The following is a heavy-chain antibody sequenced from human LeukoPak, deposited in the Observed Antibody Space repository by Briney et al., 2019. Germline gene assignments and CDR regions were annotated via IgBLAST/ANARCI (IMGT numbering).Heavy chain of an antibody. CDR3: ARNKRMTPNDAFDI. Sequence: GGSLRLSCAASEFTVSSSYMNWVRQVPGKGLEWVSVIYRDGTTYYADSVKGRFTISRDNSKNTLYLQMNSLRAEDTAMYYCARNKRMTPNDAFDIWGQGTVVTVSS. CDR1: EFTVSSSY. J-gene: IGHJ3*02. D-gene: IGHD2-15*01. V-gene: IGHV3-53*01. CDR2: IYRDGTT.